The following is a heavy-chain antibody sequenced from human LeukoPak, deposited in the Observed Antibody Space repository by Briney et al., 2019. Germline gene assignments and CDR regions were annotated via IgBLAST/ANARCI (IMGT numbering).Heavy chain of an antibody. D-gene: IGHD3-22*01. Sequence: ASVKVSCKASGYTFTSYGISWVRQAPGQGLEWMGWISAYNGNTNYAQKLQGRVTMTTDTSTSTAYMELRSLRSDDTAVYYCARDGYDDSSGYYNWFDPWGQGTLVTVSS. CDR3: ARDGYDDSSGYYNWFDP. CDR1: GYTFTSYG. CDR2: ISAYNGNT. V-gene: IGHV1-18*01. J-gene: IGHJ5*02.